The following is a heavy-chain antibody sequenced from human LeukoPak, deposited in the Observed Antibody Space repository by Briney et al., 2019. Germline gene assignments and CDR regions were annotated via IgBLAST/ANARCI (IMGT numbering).Heavy chain of an antibody. D-gene: IGHD4-23*01. CDR2: ISSGGSTI. CDR3: ARDYGGNYRAHIDY. Sequence: GGSLRLSCAASGFTFSSYAMSWVRQAPGKGLEWISYISSGGSTIYYADSVKGRFTISRDNAKNSLYLQMNSLRAEDTAVYYCARDYGGNYRAHIDYWGQGTLVTVSS. J-gene: IGHJ4*02. CDR1: GFTFSSYA. V-gene: IGHV3-48*03.